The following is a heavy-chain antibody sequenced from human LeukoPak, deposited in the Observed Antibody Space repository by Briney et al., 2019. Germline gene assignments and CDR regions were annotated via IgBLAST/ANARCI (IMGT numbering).Heavy chain of an antibody. D-gene: IGHD6-19*01. CDR1: GFTFSSYS. CDR3: ASYSSGWKDY. CDR2: ISSSSSYI. V-gene: IGHV3-21*01. J-gene: IGHJ4*02. Sequence: GGSLRLSCAASGFTFSSYSMNWVRQAPGEGLEWVSSISSSSSYIYYADSVKGRFTVSRDNAKNSLYLQMNSLRAEDTAVYYCASYSSGWKDYWGQGTLVTVSS.